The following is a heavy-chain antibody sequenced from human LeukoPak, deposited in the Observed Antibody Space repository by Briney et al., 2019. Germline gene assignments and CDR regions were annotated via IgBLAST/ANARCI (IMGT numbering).Heavy chain of an antibody. CDR1: GGYITSYY. V-gene: IGHV4-59*01. D-gene: IGHD5-18*01. Sequence: SETLSLTCTVSGGYITSYYWSWIRQPPEKGLEWIGYISYSGSTNYNPSLKSRVTISRDTSKNQFSLKLTSVTAADTAVYYCARTGYSYAANYWGQGTLVTVSS. CDR2: ISYSGST. CDR3: ARTGYSYAANY. J-gene: IGHJ4*02.